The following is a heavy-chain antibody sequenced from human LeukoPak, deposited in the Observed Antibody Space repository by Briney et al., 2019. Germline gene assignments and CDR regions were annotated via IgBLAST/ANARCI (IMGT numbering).Heavy chain of an antibody. J-gene: IGHJ3*02. CDR1: GFTFSSYS. D-gene: IGHD2-15*01. Sequence: GGSLRLSCAASGFTFSSYSMNWVRQAPGKGLEWVSSIKSSSSYIYYADSVKGRFTISRDNAKNSLDLQMNSLRAEDTSVYYCARRYCSGGSCYVQDAFDIWGQGTMVTVSS. V-gene: IGHV3-21*01. CDR2: IKSSSSYI. CDR3: ARRYCSGGSCYVQDAFDI.